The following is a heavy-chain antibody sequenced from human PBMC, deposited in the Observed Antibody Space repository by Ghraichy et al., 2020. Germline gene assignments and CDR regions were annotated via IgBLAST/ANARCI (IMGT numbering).Heavy chain of an antibody. CDR1: GFTFSSYA. D-gene: IGHD6-6*01. V-gene: IGHV3-23*01. CDR2: ISGSGDNT. Sequence: GGSLRLSCAAHGFTFSSYAMSWVRQAPGKGLEWVSGISGSGDNTYYADSVKGRFTISRDNSKNTLYLQVSCLRAEDTAVYYCAKLGSSGHPGAFDIWGQGTTVTVSS. J-gene: IGHJ3*02. CDR3: AKLGSSGHPGAFDI.